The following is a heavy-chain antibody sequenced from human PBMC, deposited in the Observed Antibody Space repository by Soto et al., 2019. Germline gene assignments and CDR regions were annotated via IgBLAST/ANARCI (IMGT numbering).Heavy chain of an antibody. J-gene: IGHJ4*02. D-gene: IGHD3-9*01. V-gene: IGHV1-69*13. CDR3: ARSSLRYDILTGYYCGFDY. CDR2: IIPIFGTA. Sequence: ASVKVSCKASGGTFSSYAISWVRQAPGQGLEWMGGIIPIFGTANYAQKFQGRVTITADESTSTAYMELSSLRSEDTAVYYCARSSLRYDILTGYYCGFDYWGQGTLVTVSS. CDR1: GGTFSSYA.